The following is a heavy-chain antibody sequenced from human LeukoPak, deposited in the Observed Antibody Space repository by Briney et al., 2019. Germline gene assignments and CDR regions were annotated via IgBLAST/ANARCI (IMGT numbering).Heavy chain of an antibody. V-gene: IGHV4-59*01. D-gene: IGHD3-9*01. Sequence: PSETLSLTCTVSGGSISSYYWSWIRQPPGKGLEWIGYIYYSGSTNYNPSLKSRVTISVDTSKNQFSLKLSSVTAADTAVYYCAKTSLYFDWFRETYGMDVWGQGTTVTVSS. CDR2: IYYSGST. CDR3: AKTSLYFDWFRETYGMDV. J-gene: IGHJ6*02. CDR1: GGSISSYY.